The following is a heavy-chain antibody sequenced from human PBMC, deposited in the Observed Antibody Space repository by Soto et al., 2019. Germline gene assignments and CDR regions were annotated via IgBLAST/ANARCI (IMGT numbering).Heavy chain of an antibody. J-gene: IGHJ6*02. CDR3: ARGGYYDSSGSRNYHYYGMDA. CDR1: GYALNSYV. V-gene: IGHV1-18*01. Sequence: ASVKVSCKASGYALNSYVISWVRQAPGQGLEWMGWISPYDDNTNYAQNLQGRVTMTTDTSTRTAYMELRSLRSDDTAVYYCARGGYYDSSGSRNYHYYGMDAWGQGTTVTVSS. CDR2: ISPYDDNT. D-gene: IGHD3-22*01.